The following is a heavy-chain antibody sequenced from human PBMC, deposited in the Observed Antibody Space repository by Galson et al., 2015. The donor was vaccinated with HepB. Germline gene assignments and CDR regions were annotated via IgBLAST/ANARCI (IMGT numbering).Heavy chain of an antibody. CDR3: AREARAGFLEWFLYDMDA. CDR2: ISSSSSYI. J-gene: IGHJ6*02. D-gene: IGHD3-3*01. V-gene: IGHV3-21*01. Sequence: SLRLSCAASGFTFSTYSMNWVRQAPGKGLEWVSSISSSSSYIYYADSVRGRFTISRDNAKYSLYLQMNSLRAEDTAVYYCAREARAGFLEWFLYDMDAWGQGTTVTVSS. CDR1: GFTFSTYS.